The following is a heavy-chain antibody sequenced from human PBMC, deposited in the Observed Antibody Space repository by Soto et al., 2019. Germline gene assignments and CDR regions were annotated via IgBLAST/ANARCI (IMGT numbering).Heavy chain of an antibody. CDR1: GFSATSSGVG. CDR2: IYWDDAA. Sequence: QITLKESGPPLVKPTQTLTLTCAFSGFSATSSGVGVAWLRQPPGKALEWLAVIYWDDAAQYRPSLKTRLTIIKDTYKHQVVLTMTNMDPGDRCTDYCARLLRGALAYDVGSWGQGTLVTGTS. J-gene: IGHJ5*01. V-gene: IGHV2-5*02. D-gene: IGHD3-10*01. CDR3: ARLLRGALAYDVGS.